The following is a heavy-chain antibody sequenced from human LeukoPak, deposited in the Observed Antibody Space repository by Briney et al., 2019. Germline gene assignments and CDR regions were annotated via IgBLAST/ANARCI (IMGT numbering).Heavy chain of an antibody. D-gene: IGHD3-16*01. CDR1: GYTFNTYG. J-gene: IGHJ5*02. CDR3: ARAMITFGGVYNWFDP. V-gene: IGHV1-18*01. CDR2: ISPYNGNT. Sequence: ASVKVSCKTSGYTFNTYGIAWVRQAPGQGLEWMGWISPYNGNTNYAQKLQGRVTMTTDTSTSTAYMELRSLGSDDTAVYYCARAMITFGGVYNWFDPWGQGTLVTVSS.